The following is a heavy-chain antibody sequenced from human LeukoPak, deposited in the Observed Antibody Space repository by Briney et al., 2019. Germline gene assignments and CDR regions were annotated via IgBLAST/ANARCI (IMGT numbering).Heavy chain of an antibody. J-gene: IGHJ4*02. CDR2: ISGSGGST. D-gene: IGHD3-22*01. CDR3: AKTSYYDSSGYYFDPFDY. CDR1: GFTFSSYS. V-gene: IGHV3-23*01. Sequence: PGGSLRLSCAASGFTFSSYSMNWVRQAPGKGLEWVSGISGSGGSTFYADSVKGRFTISRDNSKNTLYLQMNSLRAEDTAVYYCAKTSYYDSSGYYFDPFDYWGQGTLVTVSS.